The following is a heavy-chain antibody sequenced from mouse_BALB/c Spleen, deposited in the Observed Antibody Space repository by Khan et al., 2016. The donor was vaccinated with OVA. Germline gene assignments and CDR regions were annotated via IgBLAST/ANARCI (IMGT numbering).Heavy chain of an antibody. CDR1: GYSFPCYT. V-gene: IGHV1-4*01. CDR2: IIPGNGYT. J-gene: IGHJ3*01. Sequence: VQLQESGAELARPGASVKMFCKASGYSFPCYTIHWIKTRPGQGPEWVGYIIPGNGYTNYNQKFKDKATSTTDKSSTTAYLQLGNLTSDDSAVYDCVRDGAYHRNDGWFGYGGQGTLVTVSA. D-gene: IGHD2-14*01. CDR3: VRDGAYHRNDGWFGY.